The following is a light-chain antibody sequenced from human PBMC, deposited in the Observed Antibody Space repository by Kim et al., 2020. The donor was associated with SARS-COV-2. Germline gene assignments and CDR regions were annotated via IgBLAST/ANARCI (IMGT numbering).Light chain of an antibody. CDR2: EAS. V-gene: IGKV1-5*01. J-gene: IGKJ1*01. Sequence: SASVGDRVTITCRASRNINRWLAWFQQRPGKVPKLLIYEASKLESGVPSRFSGSGSGTEFTLTINSLHPDDYATYYCQEYTNSWTFGQGTKVDIK. CDR1: RNINRW. CDR3: QEYTNSWT.